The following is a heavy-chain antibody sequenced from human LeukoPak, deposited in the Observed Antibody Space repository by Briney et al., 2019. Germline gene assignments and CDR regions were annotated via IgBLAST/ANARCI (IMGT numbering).Heavy chain of an antibody. J-gene: IGHJ4*02. V-gene: IGHV3-9*01. CDR2: ISWNSGII. D-gene: IGHD3-10*01. CDR1: GFTFDDYA. CDR3: AKDAFFAGSGPFDN. Sequence: GGSLRLSCAASGFTFDDYAMHWVRQAPGKGLEWVSGISWNSGIIGYADSVKGRFTISRDNAKNSLYLQMNSLRAEDTALYYCAKDAFFAGSGPFDNWGQGTLVTVSS.